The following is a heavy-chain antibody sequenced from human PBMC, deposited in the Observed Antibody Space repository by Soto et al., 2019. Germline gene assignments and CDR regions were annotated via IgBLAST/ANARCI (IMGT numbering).Heavy chain of an antibody. CDR3: ARGFIRSYFDY. CDR2: INHSGST. Sequence: SETLSLTCAVYGGSFSGYYWSWIRQPPGKGLEWIGEINHSGSTNYNPSLKSRVTISVDTSKNQFSLKLGSVTAADTAVYYCARGFIRSYFDYWGQGTLVTVSS. V-gene: IGHV4-34*01. D-gene: IGHD3-3*02. J-gene: IGHJ4*02. CDR1: GGSFSGYY.